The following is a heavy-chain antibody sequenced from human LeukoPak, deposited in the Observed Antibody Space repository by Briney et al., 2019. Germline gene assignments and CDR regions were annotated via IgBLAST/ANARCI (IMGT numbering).Heavy chain of an antibody. Sequence: SETLSLTCAVYGGSFSGYYWSWIRQPPGKGLEWIGEINHSGSTNYNPSLKSRVTISVDASKNQFSLKLNSVTAADTAVYFCARTVPWFGQLSNYFDYWGQGALVTVSS. J-gene: IGHJ4*02. D-gene: IGHD3-10*01. CDR1: GGSFSGYY. CDR2: INHSGST. V-gene: IGHV4-34*01. CDR3: ARTVPWFGQLSNYFDY.